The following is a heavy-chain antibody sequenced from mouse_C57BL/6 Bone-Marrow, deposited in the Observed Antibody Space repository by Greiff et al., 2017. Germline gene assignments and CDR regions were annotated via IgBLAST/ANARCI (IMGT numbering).Heavy chain of an antibody. D-gene: IGHD2-5*01. V-gene: IGHV5-17*01. CDR1: GFTFSDYY. Sequence: EVKLVESGGGLVQPGGSLKLSCAASGFTFSDYYMYWVRQTPEKGLEWVAYISSGSSTIYYADTVKGRFTISRDNAKNTLFLQMTSLRSEDTARYYCARPYYSKEAWVAYWGQGTLVTVSA. CDR3: ARPYYSKEAWVAY. J-gene: IGHJ3*01. CDR2: ISSGSSTI.